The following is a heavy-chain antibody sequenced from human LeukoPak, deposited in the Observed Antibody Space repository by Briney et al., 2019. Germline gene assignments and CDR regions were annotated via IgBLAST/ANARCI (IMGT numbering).Heavy chain of an antibody. CDR2: ISGSGGST. J-gene: IGHJ4*02. CDR1: GSTFSAYA. V-gene: IGHV3-23*01. CDR3: ARKASSSGGGNFDS. D-gene: IGHD6-6*01. Sequence: GGSLRLSCAVSGSTFSAYAMTWVRQAPEKGLEWVSVISGSGGSTYYADSVNGRFTISRDNSKNTLYLQVNSLRPEDTALYFCARKASSSGGGNFDSWGQGTLITVSS.